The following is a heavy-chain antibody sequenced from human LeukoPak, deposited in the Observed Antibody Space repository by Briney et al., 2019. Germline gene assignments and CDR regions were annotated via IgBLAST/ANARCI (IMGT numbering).Heavy chain of an antibody. V-gene: IGHV1-46*01. Sequence: ASVKVSCKASGYTFTSYDINWVRQAPGQGLEWIGIINPSGGSTSYAQKFQGRVTMTRDMSTSTVYMELSSLRSEDTAVYYCARDSQGDYWGQGTLVTVSS. CDR3: ARDSQGDY. CDR1: GYTFTSYD. J-gene: IGHJ4*02. CDR2: INPSGGST.